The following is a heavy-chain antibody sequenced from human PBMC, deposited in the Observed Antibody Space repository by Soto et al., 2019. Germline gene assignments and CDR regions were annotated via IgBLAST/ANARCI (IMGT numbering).Heavy chain of an antibody. Sequence: QVQLVQSGSELKKPGASVKVSCKASGYTFTSYAMNWVRQAPGQGLEWMGWINTNTGNPTHAQGFTGRFVFSLETSVSTAYLQICSLKAEDTAVYYCASDYGSEINDAFDIWGQGTMVTDSS. J-gene: IGHJ3*02. V-gene: IGHV7-4-1*01. D-gene: IGHD3-10*01. CDR3: ASDYGSEINDAFDI. CDR2: INTNTGNP. CDR1: GYTFTSYA.